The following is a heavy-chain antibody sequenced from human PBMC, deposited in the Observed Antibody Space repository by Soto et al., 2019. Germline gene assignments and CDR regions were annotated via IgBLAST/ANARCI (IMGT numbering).Heavy chain of an antibody. Sequence: LRLSCAASGFTFSSYSMDWVRQAPGKGLEWVSSISSSSSYIYYADSVKGRFTISRDNAKNSLYLQMNSLRAEDTAVYYCARVYYDSSGTHRFDPWGQGTLVTVSS. J-gene: IGHJ5*02. CDR1: GFTFSSYS. CDR3: ARVYYDSSGTHRFDP. D-gene: IGHD3-22*01. V-gene: IGHV3-21*01. CDR2: ISSSSSYI.